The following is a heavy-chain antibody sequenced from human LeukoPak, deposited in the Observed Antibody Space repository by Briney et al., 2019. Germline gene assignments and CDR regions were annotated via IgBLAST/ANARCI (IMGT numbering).Heavy chain of an antibody. CDR1: GDSIRSSRYY. CDR2: IYYSGST. J-gene: IGHJ4*02. D-gene: IGHD3-9*01. Sequence: SETLSLTCTVSGDSIRSSRYYWGWIRQPPGKGLEWIGYIYYSGSTNYNPSLKSRVTISVDTSKNQFSLKLSSVTAADTAVYYCARLSLGYYDILTGYYPYYFDYWGQGTLVTVSS. V-gene: IGHV4-61*05. CDR3: ARLSLGYYDILTGYYPYYFDY.